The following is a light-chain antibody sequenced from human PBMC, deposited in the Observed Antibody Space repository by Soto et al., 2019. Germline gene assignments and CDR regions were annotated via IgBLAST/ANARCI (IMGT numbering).Light chain of an antibody. J-gene: IGKJ1*01. V-gene: IGKV1-5*03. CDR2: KAS. CDR3: QQYNSYWT. Sequence: DIQMTQAPSTLSASVGDSVTITCRSSESIGSWLAWYQQKPGKAPKLLIHKASTLESGVPSRFSGSGSGTEFTLTISSLQPDDFATFYCQQYNSYWTFGQGTKVDI. CDR1: ESIGSW.